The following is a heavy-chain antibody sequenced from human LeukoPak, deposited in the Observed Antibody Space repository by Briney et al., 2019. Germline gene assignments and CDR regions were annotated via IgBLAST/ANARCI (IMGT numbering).Heavy chain of an antibody. J-gene: IGHJ5*02. V-gene: IGHV3-7*01. D-gene: IGHD6-19*01. CDR2: IKEDGSEK. CDR1: GFTFSDYW. CDR3: ARGLRQWLANVFDP. Sequence: GRSLRLSCAVSGFTFSDYWMTWVRQAPGKGLEWVANIKEDGSEKSYVDSVKGRFTVSRDNAKNSLYLQMNSLRAEDTAVYYCARGLRQWLANVFDPWGQGTLVTVSS.